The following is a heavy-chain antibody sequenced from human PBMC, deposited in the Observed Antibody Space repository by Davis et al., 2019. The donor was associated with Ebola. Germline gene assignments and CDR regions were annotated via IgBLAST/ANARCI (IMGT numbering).Heavy chain of an antibody. V-gene: IGHV3-21*01. CDR3: ARDTFGAYDSGGYYYGNHFDH. D-gene: IGHD3-22*01. Sequence: PGGSLRLSCAASGFPFNSYGMNWVRQAPGKGLEWVSFITNSTKYVHYADSVKGRFTISRDNTKNSLYLQMNSLRADDTAVYYCARDTFGAYDSGGYYYGNHFDHWGQGILVTVSS. J-gene: IGHJ4*02. CDR1: GFPFNSYG. CDR2: ITNSTKYV.